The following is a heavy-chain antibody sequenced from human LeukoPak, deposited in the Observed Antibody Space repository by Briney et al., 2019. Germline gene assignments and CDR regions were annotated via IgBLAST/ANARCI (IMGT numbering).Heavy chain of an antibody. CDR2: ISYDGSNK. CDR3: ARDIGSSRAGLDY. D-gene: IGHD6-6*01. J-gene: IGHJ4*02. CDR1: GFTFSSYA. Sequence: GGSLRLSCAASGFTFSSYAMHWVRQAPGKGLEWVAVISYDGSNKYYADSVEGRFTISRDNSKNTLYLQMNSLRAEDTAVYYCARDIGSSRAGLDYWGQGTLVTVSS. V-gene: IGHV3-30*04.